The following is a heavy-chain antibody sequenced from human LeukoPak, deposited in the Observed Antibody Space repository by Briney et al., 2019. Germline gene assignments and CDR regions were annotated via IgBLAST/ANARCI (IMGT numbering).Heavy chain of an antibody. V-gene: IGHV4-39*01. CDR1: GGSISSSSYY. D-gene: IGHD6-19*01. Sequence: SETLSLTCTVSGGSISSSSYYWGWIRQPPGKGLEWIGSIYYSGSTYYNPSLKSRVTISVDTSKNQLSLKLSSVTAADTAVYYCARGAIWSSGWQTWGQGTLVTVSS. CDR3: ARGAIWSSGWQT. J-gene: IGHJ5*02. CDR2: IYYSGST.